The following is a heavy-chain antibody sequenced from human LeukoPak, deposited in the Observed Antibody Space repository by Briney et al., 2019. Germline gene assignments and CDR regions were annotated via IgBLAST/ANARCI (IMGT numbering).Heavy chain of an antibody. CDR3: ATGGTRIFGVVIGNDAFDI. CDR2: FDPEDGET. CDR1: GYTLTELS. D-gene: IGHD3-3*01. J-gene: IGHJ3*02. V-gene: IGHV1-24*01. Sequence: ASVKVSCKVSGYTLTELSMHWARQAPGKGLEWMGGFDPEDGETIYAQKFQGRVTMTEGTSTDTAYMELSSLRSEDTAVYYCATGGTRIFGVVIGNDAFDIWGQGTMVTVSS.